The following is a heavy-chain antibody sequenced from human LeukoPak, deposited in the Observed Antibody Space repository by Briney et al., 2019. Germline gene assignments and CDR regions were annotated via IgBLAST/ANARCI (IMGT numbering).Heavy chain of an antibody. Sequence: GASVTVSCKASGYTFTAYNIHWVRQAPGQGLEWMGWMQPSSGATNYAQKFQGRVTMTGDTSISTAYMELSRLTSDDTAFYYCASGRGRSWFDPWGRGTLVTVSS. CDR1: GYTFTAYN. D-gene: IGHD1-26*01. CDR3: ASGRGRSWFDP. J-gene: IGHJ5*02. CDR2: MQPSSGAT. V-gene: IGHV1-2*02.